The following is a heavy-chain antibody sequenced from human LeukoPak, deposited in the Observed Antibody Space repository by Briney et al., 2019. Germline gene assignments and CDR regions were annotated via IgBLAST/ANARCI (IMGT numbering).Heavy chain of an antibody. J-gene: IGHJ4*02. V-gene: IGHV4-59*08. CDR1: GGSISSYY. CDR3: ARTIYCSGGSCYYFDY. CDR2: MYYSGST. D-gene: IGHD2-15*01. Sequence: SETLSLTCTVSGGSISSYYWSWIRQPPGKGLEWIGYMYYSGSTTYNPSLKSRVTISVETSKNQFSLKLSSVTAADTAVYYCARTIYCSGGSCYYFDYWGQGTLVTVSS.